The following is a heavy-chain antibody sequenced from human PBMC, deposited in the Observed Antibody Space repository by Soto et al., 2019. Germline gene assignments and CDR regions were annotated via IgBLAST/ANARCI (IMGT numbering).Heavy chain of an antibody. CDR3: ARVSSYYDSSGYSTFDY. CDR1: GGSISSGDYY. Sequence: SETLSLTCTVSGGSISSGDYYWSWIRQPPGKGLEWIGYIYYSGSTYYNPSPKSRVTISVDTSKNQFSLKLSSVTAADTAVYYCARVSSYYDSSGYSTFDYWGQGTLVTVSS. D-gene: IGHD3-22*01. J-gene: IGHJ4*02. V-gene: IGHV4-30-4*01. CDR2: IYYSGST.